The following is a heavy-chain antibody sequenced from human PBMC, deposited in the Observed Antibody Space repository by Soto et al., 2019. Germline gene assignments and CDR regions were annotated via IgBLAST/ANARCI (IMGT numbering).Heavy chain of an antibody. V-gene: IGHV3-30*18. J-gene: IGHJ4*02. CDR1: GFTFSSYG. CDR3: AKQPGELSGWYDPYYFDY. D-gene: IGHD6-19*01. Sequence: QVQLVESGGGVVQPGRSLRLSCAASGFTFSSYGMHWVRQAPGKGLEWVAVISYDGSNKYYADSVKGRFTISRDNSKNTLYLQMNSLRAEDTAVYYCAKQPGELSGWYDPYYFDYWGQGTLVTVSS. CDR2: ISYDGSNK.